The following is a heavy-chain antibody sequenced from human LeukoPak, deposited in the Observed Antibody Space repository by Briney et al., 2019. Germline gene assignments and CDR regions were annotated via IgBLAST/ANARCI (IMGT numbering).Heavy chain of an antibody. CDR3: ARGMFDNSGHYYYFYYALDV. CDR1: GYTFTSYH. J-gene: IGHJ6*02. Sequence: ASVKVSCKASGYTFTSYHIDWVRQAPRQGPEWMGWMNAKSGHTGYAQNLEGRVTMTRDTSTNTAYMELRGLRSEDTAVYFCARGMFDNSGHYYYFYYALDVWGQGTTVTVFS. D-gene: IGHD3-22*01. CDR2: MNAKSGHT. V-gene: IGHV1-8*01.